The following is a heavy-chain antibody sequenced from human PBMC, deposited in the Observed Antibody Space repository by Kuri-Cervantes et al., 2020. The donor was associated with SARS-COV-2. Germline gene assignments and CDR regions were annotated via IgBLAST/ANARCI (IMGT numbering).Heavy chain of an antibody. CDR2: ISYDGSNK. J-gene: IGHJ6*02. CDR1: GFTFSSYG. V-gene: IGHV3-30*18. Sequence: GESLKISCAASGFTFSSYGMHWVRQAPGKGLEWVAVISYDGSNKYYADSVKGRFTISRDNSKNTLYLQMNSLRAEDTAVYYCAEDIVVVPAATGRYYYYGMDVWGQGTTVTVSS. CDR3: AEDIVVVPAATGRYYYYGMDV. D-gene: IGHD2-2*01.